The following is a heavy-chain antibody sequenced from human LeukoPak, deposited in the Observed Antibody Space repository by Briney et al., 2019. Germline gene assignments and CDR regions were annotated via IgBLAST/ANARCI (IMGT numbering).Heavy chain of an antibody. Sequence: ASVKVSCKVSGYTLTELSMHWVRQAPGQGLEWMGWINPNSGGTNYAQKFQGWVTMTRDTSISTAYMELSRLRSDDTAVYYCARAYDFWSGYDAYYYYGMDVWGQGTTVTVSS. V-gene: IGHV1-2*04. J-gene: IGHJ6*02. CDR1: GYTLTELS. D-gene: IGHD3-3*01. CDR2: INPNSGGT. CDR3: ARAYDFWSGYDAYYYYGMDV.